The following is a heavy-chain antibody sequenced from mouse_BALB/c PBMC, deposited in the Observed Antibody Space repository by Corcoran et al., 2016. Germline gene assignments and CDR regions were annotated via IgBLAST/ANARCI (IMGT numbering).Heavy chain of an antibody. CDR2: INPNNGGT. Sequence: EVQLQQSGPELVKPGASVKMSCKASGYTFTDYYMKLVKQSHGKSLEWIGDINPNNGGTSYNQKFKGKATLTVDKSSSTAYMQLNSLTSEDSAVYYCERYYSYYFDYWGQGTTLTVSS. J-gene: IGHJ2*01. D-gene: IGHD1-1*01. V-gene: IGHV1-26*01. CDR1: GYTFTDYY. CDR3: ERYYSYYFDY.